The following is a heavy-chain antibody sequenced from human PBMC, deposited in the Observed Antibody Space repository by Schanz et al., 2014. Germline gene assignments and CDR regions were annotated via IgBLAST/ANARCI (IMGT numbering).Heavy chain of an antibody. J-gene: IGHJ4*02. D-gene: IGHD6-19*01. CDR1: GFTFSRDW. CDR3: ARPRSSGWYDVLGY. V-gene: IGHV3-74*01. Sequence: EVKLVESGGGLAQPGGSLRLSCEASGFTFSRDWMHWVRQAPGKGLVWVSRISSDGGTTSYADSVKGRFTVSRDNAENTLYLQMTNLRAEDTAVYYCARPRSSGWYDVLGYWGQGTLVTVSS. CDR2: ISSDGGTT.